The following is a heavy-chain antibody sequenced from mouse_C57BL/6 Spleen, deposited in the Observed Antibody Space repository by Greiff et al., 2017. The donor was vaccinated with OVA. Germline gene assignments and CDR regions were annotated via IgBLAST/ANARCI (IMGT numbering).Heavy chain of an antibody. D-gene: IGHD2-12*01. CDR3: ASRRYYPYYFDY. V-gene: IGHV1-50*01. Sequence: QVQLKQPGAELVKPGASVKLSCKASGYTFTSYWMQWVNQRPGQGLEWIGEIDPSDSYTNYNQKFKGKATLTVEQHSSTAYMQLSSLTSVYSAVNYYASRRYYPYYFDYWGQGTTLTVSS. CDR2: IDPSDSYT. CDR1: GYTFTSYW. J-gene: IGHJ2*01.